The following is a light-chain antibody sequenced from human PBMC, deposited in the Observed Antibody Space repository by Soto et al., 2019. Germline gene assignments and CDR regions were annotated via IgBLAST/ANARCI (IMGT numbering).Light chain of an antibody. CDR1: QSLTSNY. J-gene: IGKJ3*01. CDR2: GTS. V-gene: IGKV3-20*01. Sequence: EIVLTQSPGTLSLSPGERATLSCRASQSLTSNYLAWYQQKPGQAPRLLISGTSNRATGIPDRFSGSGSGTDLTLTINRLEPDDFAVYYCQQYGDSVFTFGPGTKVDIK. CDR3: QQYGDSVFT.